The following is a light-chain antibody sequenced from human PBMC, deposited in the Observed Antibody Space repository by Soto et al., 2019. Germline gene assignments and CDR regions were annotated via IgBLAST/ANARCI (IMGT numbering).Light chain of an antibody. CDR2: DVS. J-gene: IGLJ2*01. Sequence: QSALTQPASVSGSPGQSITISCTGTSSDIGGYNYVSWYQQHPGKAPNLMIYDVSYRPSGVSDRFSGSKSGNTASLTISGLQAEDEADYHCSSFATTTIPVFGGGTQLTVL. V-gene: IGLV2-14*01. CDR1: SSDIGGYNY. CDR3: SSFATTTIPV.